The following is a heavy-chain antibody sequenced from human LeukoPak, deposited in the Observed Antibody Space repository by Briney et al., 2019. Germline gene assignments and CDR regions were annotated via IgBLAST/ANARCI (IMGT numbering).Heavy chain of an antibody. D-gene: IGHD3-10*01. V-gene: IGHV4-34*01. CDR1: GGSFSGYF. CDR2: INRSGST. CDR3: ARFGTY. Sequence: SETLSLTCAVYGGSFSGYFWSWIRQPPGKGLEWIGEINRSGSTTYNPSLKSRVTISVDTSKNQFSLKLNSVTAADTAVYDCARFGTYWGQGILVTVSS. J-gene: IGHJ4*02.